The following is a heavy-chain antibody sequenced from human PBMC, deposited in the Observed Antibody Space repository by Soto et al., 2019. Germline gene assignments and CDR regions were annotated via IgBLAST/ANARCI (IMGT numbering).Heavy chain of an antibody. CDR2: IHPSGGST. D-gene: IGHD3-9*01. Sequence: GASVKVSCKASGYTFTSYYMHWVRQAPGQGLEWMGIIHPSGGSTSYAQKLQGRVTMTTDTSTSTAYMELRSLRSDDTAVYYCARDKGVGWLLLLWGQGTLVTVSS. J-gene: IGHJ4*02. CDR3: ARDKGVGWLLLL. V-gene: IGHV1-46*01. CDR1: GYTFTSYY.